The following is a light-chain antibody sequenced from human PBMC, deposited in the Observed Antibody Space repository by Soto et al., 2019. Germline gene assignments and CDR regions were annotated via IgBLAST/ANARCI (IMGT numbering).Light chain of an antibody. J-gene: IGLJ2*01. CDR3: CSYAGTYTVV. CDR1: SSDVGGYDY. Sequence: QSVLTQPRSVSGSPGQSVTISCTGTSSDVGGYDYVSWYQHHPGKAPKLMLYDVSKRPSGVPDRFSGSKSGNTASLTISGLQAEDEADYYCCSYAGTYTVVFGGGTKLTVL. CDR2: DVS. V-gene: IGLV2-11*01.